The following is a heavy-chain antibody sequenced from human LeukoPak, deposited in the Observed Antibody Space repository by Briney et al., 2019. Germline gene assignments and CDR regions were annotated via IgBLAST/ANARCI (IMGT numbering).Heavy chain of an antibody. V-gene: IGHV1-69*13. D-gene: IGHD3-10*01. CDR2: IIPIFGTA. J-gene: IGHJ4*02. Sequence: SVKVSCKASGGTFSSYAISWVRQAPGQGLEWMGGIIPIFGTANYAQKFQGRVTITADESTSTAYMELSSLRSEDTAVYYCARVPIHYGSGSYYFNSDYWGQGTLVTVSS. CDR1: GGTFSSYA. CDR3: ARVPIHYGSGSYYFNSDY.